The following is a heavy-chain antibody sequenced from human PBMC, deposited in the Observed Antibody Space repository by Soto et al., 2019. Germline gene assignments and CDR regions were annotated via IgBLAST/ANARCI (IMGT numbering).Heavy chain of an antibody. CDR1: GFTFGTYW. J-gene: IGHJ3*02. CDR2: IKPDGSEK. D-gene: IGHD3-22*01. V-gene: IGHV3-7*04. Sequence: PGGSLRLSCRASGFTFGTYWMSWVRQAPGKGLEWVANIKPDGSEKWYVDSVKGRFTISRDNAKNSLYLQILSLRADDTAVYYCARGDYYDTSGPFSDAFDIWGQGTRVTVSS. CDR3: ARGDYYDTSGPFSDAFDI.